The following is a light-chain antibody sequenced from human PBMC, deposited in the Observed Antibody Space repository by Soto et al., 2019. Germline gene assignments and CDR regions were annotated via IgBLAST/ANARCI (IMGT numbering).Light chain of an antibody. CDR2: ATS. CDR1: QSVSSSY. V-gene: IGKV3-20*01. Sequence: EIVLTQSPGTLSLSPGERATLSCRASQSVSSSYLAWYQQKPGQAPRLLMYATSNRATDIPDRFSGSVSGTDFTLTISRLEHEDFAVYYCQQYVTSPRTFGQGTKVEIK. CDR3: QQYVTSPRT. J-gene: IGKJ1*01.